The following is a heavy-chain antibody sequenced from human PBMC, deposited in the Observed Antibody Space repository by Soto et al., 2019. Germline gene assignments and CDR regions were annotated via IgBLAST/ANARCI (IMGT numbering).Heavy chain of an antibody. Sequence: PSETLSLTCTVSGGSISSYYWSWIRQPPGKGLEWIGYIYYSGSTNYNPSLKSRVTISVDTSKNQFSLKLSSVTAADTAVYYCARDDTGDGAFDIWGQGTMVTVSS. J-gene: IGHJ3*02. D-gene: IGHD5-18*01. CDR3: ARDDTGDGAFDI. V-gene: IGHV4-59*01. CDR2: IYYSGST. CDR1: GGSISSYY.